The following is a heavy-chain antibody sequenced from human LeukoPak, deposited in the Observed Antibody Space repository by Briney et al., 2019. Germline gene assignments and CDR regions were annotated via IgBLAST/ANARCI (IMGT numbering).Heavy chain of an antibody. Sequence: GGSLRLSCAASGFTFSSYWMSWVRQAPGKGLEWVSYISSSGSTIYYADSVKGRFTISRDNAKNSLYLQMNSLRAEDTAVYYCAREDYGDYKSFDYWGQGTLVTVSS. J-gene: IGHJ4*02. CDR1: GFTFSSYW. CDR2: ISSSGSTI. D-gene: IGHD4-17*01. CDR3: AREDYGDYKSFDY. V-gene: IGHV3-48*04.